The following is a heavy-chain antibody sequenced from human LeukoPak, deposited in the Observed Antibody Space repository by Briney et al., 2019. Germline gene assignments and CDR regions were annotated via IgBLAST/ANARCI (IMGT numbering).Heavy chain of an antibody. V-gene: IGHV4-34*01. J-gene: IGHJ4*02. CDR2: INHSGST. CDR3: ARNRRENYYDSSGYSPETPEFDY. CDR1: GGSFSGYY. Sequence: PSETLSLTCAVYGGSFSGYYWSWIRQPPGKGLEWIGEINHSGSTNYNPSLKSRVTISVDTSKNQFSLKLSSVTAADTAVYYCARNRRENYYDSSGYSPETPEFDYWGQGTLVTVSS. D-gene: IGHD3-22*01.